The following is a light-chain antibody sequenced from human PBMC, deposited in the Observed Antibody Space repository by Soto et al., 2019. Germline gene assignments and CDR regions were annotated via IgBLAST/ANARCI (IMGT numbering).Light chain of an antibody. Sequence: DVQMTQSPSSVSASVGDRVTITCRASQGIGGSLAWYQQKPGKAPKVLIYGASTLQGGVPSRFSGSGSGTDFTLTISSLQPEDCATYFCQQVDSLSITFGQGTRLDIK. CDR1: QGIGGS. J-gene: IGKJ5*01. CDR3: QQVDSLSIT. V-gene: IGKV1-12*01. CDR2: GAS.